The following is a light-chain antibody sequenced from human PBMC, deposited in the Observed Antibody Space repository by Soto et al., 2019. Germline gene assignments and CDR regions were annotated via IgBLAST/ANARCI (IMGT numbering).Light chain of an antibody. CDR3: QQYYSTPPT. J-gene: IGKJ1*01. CDR1: QSVLYSSNNKNY. CDR2: WAS. Sequence: DIVMTQSPDSLAVSLGERATINCKSSQSVLYSSNNKNYLAWYQQKPGQPPKLLIYWASTRESGVPDRISGSGPGTDFTRTISSLQAEDVAVYYCQQYYSTPPTFGQGTKVEIK. V-gene: IGKV4-1*01.